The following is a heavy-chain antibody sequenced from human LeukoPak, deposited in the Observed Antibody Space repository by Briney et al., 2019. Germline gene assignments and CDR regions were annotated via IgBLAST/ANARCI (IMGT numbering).Heavy chain of an antibody. CDR1: GGSISSSSYY. CDR2: IYYSGST. V-gene: IGHV4-39*01. CDR3: ARQRIAAAEDY. D-gene: IGHD6-13*01. J-gene: IGHJ4*02. Sequence: SETLSLTCTVSGGSISSSSYYWGWIRQPPGKGLEWIGSIYYSGSTYYNPSLKSRVTISVDTSKNQFSLKLSSVTAADTAVHYCARQRIAAAEDYWGQGTLVTVSS.